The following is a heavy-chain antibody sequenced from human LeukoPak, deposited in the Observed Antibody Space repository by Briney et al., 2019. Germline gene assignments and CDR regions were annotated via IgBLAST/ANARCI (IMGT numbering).Heavy chain of an antibody. Sequence: ETLSLTCTVSGGSISSSSYYWGWIRQPPGKGLEWIGSIYYSGSTYYNPSLKSRITISVDTSKNKFSMKLRSVTAADAAVYYCARARVEGYYFDYWGQGTLVTVSS. CDR1: GGSISSSSYY. J-gene: IGHJ4*02. V-gene: IGHV4-39*01. D-gene: IGHD3-3*01. CDR3: ARARVEGYYFDY. CDR2: IYYSGST.